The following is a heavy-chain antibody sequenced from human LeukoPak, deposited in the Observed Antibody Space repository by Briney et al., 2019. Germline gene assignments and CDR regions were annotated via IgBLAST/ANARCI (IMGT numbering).Heavy chain of an antibody. J-gene: IGHJ6*03. D-gene: IGHD6-19*01. CDR1: GFTFSSYW. CDR2: IKQDGSEK. CDR3: ARVKSSGWYLLGYYYMDV. Sequence: PGGSLRLSCAASGFTFSSYWMSWVRQAPGKGLEWVANIKQDGSEKYYVDSVKGRFTISRDNAKNSLYLQMNSLRAEDTAVYYCARVKSSGWYLLGYYYMDVWGKGTTVTVSS. V-gene: IGHV3-7*01.